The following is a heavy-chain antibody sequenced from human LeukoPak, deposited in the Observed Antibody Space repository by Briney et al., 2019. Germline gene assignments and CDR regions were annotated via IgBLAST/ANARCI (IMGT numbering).Heavy chain of an antibody. CDR2: IYSSGDT. D-gene: IGHD6-25*01. Sequence: PSETLSLTCTVSGGSISHYYGSWIRQPAGEGLEWVGRIYSSGDTNYNPSLKSRVTMSADTSKNRVSRKLSSVTAADTAVYFCARSGDEDSNGLNWLDPWGQGTLVIVSS. V-gene: IGHV4-4*07. CDR3: ARSGDEDSNGLNWLDP. CDR1: GGSISHYY. J-gene: IGHJ5*02.